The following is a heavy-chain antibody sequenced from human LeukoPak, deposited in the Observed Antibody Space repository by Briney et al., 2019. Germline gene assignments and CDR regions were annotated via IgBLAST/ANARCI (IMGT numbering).Heavy chain of an antibody. V-gene: IGHV4-38-2*02. CDR1: GYSITNNYY. CDR3: ARDAHYCPNGVCYDNSFDP. Sequence: SETLSLTCTVSGYSITNNYYWAWIRQPPGKGLEWIGSIYYNEDTYYNPSLGSRVMISVDTSRNQFSLKLNSVTAADTAVYYCARDAHYCPNGVCYDNSFDPWGQGTLVTVSS. D-gene: IGHD2-8*01. CDR2: IYYNEDT. J-gene: IGHJ5*02.